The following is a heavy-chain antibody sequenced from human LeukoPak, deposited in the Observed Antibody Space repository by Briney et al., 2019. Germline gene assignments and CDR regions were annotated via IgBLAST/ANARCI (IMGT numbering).Heavy chain of an antibody. D-gene: IGHD3-22*01. J-gene: IGHJ6*04. CDR2: ISSSGSTI. V-gene: IGHV3-48*03. Sequence: GGSLRLSCAAPGFTFSSYEMNWVRQAPGKGLEWVSYISSSGSTIYYADSVKGRFTISRDNAKNSLYLQMNSLRAEDTAVYYCAELGITMIAGVWGKGTTVTISS. CDR3: AELGITMIAGV. CDR1: GFTFSSYE.